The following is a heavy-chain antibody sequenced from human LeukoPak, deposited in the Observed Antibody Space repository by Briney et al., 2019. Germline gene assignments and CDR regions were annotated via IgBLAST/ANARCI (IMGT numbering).Heavy chain of an antibody. D-gene: IGHD3-10*01. Sequence: SETLSLTCTASGGSISSYDWSWIRQPPGKGLEWIGYIYYSGSTNYNPSLKSRVTISVDTSKNQFSLKLSSVPAADTAVYYCARHSVPFLWDYWGQGTLVTVSS. CDR3: ARHSVPFLWDY. V-gene: IGHV4-59*08. CDR1: GGSISSYD. CDR2: IYYSGST. J-gene: IGHJ4*02.